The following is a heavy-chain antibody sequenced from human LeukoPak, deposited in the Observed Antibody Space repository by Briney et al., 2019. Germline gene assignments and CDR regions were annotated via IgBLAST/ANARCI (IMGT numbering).Heavy chain of an antibody. D-gene: IGHD4-23*01. J-gene: IGHJ6*03. V-gene: IGHV3-11*04. Sequence: GGSLRLSCAASRFTFSDYYMSWIRQAPGKGLEWVSYISSSGSTIYYADSVKGRFPISRDNAKNSLYLQMNSLRAEDTAVYYCARTVGPYYYYMDVWGKGTTVTISS. CDR1: RFTFSDYY. CDR2: ISSSGSTI. CDR3: ARTVGPYYYYMDV.